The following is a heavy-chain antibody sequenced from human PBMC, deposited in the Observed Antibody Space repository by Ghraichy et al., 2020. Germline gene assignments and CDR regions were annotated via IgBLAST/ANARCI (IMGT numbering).Heavy chain of an antibody. J-gene: IGHJ6*02. V-gene: IGHV3-33*01. CDR3: ARLSTPFYGMDV. Sequence: GGSLRLSCAASGFIFSDYDIYWVRQAPGKGLEWVAVIWYDGTNYYEADSVKGRFTVSRDNSKNTVYLQMNTLRVEDTAVYYWARLSTPFYGMDVWGQGTTIIVSS. D-gene: IGHD3-16*02. CDR2: IWYDGTNY. CDR1: GFIFSDYD.